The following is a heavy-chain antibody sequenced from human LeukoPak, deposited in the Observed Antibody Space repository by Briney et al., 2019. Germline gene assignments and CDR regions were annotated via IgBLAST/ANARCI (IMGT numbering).Heavy chain of an antibody. CDR2: ISSSGSTI. V-gene: IGHV3-48*03. J-gene: IGHJ6*03. D-gene: IGHD6-13*01. CDR1: GFTFSSYE. Sequence: GGSLRLSCAASGFTFSSYEMNWVRQAPGKGLEWVSYISSSGSTIYYADSVKGRFTISRDNAKNSLYLQMNSLRSDDTAVYYCARVYYQPDSSSWFSYYYMDVWGKGTTVTISS. CDR3: ARVYYQPDSSSWFSYYYMDV.